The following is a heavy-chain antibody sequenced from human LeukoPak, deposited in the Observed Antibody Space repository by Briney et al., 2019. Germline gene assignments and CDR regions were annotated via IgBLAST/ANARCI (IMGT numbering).Heavy chain of an antibody. Sequence: GGSLRLSCAASGFTFSNAWMSWVRQAPGKGLEWVGRIKSKTDGGTTDYAAPVKGRLTISRDDSKNTLYLQMNSLRAEDTAVYYCASPYCSSTSCYFDYWGQGTLVTVSS. CDR3: ASPYCSSTSCYFDY. V-gene: IGHV3-15*01. D-gene: IGHD2-2*01. CDR1: GFTFSNAW. CDR2: IKSKTDGGTT. J-gene: IGHJ4*02.